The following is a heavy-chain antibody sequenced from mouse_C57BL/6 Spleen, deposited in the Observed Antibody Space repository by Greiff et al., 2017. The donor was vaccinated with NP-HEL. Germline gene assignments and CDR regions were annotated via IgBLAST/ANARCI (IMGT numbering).Heavy chain of an antibody. D-gene: IGHD1-1*01. Sequence: VQLQQSGAELVRPGTSVKVSCKASGYAFTNYLIEWVKQRPGQGLEWIGVINPGSGGTNYNEKFKGKATLTADKSSSTAYMQLSSLTSEDSAVYFCARSSSYVGFAYWGQGTLVTVSA. CDR3: ARSSSYVGFAY. CDR2: INPGSGGT. CDR1: GYAFTNYL. J-gene: IGHJ3*01. V-gene: IGHV1-54*01.